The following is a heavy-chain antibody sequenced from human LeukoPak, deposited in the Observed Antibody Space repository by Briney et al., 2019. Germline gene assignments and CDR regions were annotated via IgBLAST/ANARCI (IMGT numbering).Heavy chain of an antibody. Sequence: GGSLRLSCAASGFTFSNHAMSWVRQTPGKGLLWVSVISGSGRTTEYADSVKGRFTISRDNSKNTLSLQMNSLRVEDTAIYYCAKNVVVKRYIDYWGQGTLVTVSS. V-gene: IGHV3-23*01. J-gene: IGHJ4*02. D-gene: IGHD2-15*01. CDR2: ISGSGRTT. CDR3: AKNVVVKRYIDY. CDR1: GFTFSNHA.